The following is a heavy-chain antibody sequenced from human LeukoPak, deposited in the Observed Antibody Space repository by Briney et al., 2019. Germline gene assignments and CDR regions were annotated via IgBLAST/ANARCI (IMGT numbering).Heavy chain of an antibody. J-gene: IGHJ5*02. Sequence: SETLSLTCTVSGGSISSSSYYCGWIRQPPGKGLEWIGSIYYSGSTYYNPSLKSRVTISVDTSKNQFSLKLSSVTAADTAVYYCARQAIRGYYGSGSYGGYNWFDPWGQGTLVTVSS. D-gene: IGHD3-10*01. CDR3: ARQAIRGYYGSGSYGGYNWFDP. V-gene: IGHV4-39*01. CDR1: GGSISSSSYY. CDR2: IYYSGST.